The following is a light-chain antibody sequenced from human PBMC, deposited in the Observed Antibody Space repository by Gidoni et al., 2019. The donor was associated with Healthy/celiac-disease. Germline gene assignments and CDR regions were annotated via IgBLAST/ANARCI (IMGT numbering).Light chain of an antibody. V-gene: IGKV1-9*01. Sequence: DIQLTQSPSFLSASVGDRVTITCRASQGISSYLAWYQQKPGKAPKLLIYAASTLQGGVPSRFSGSGSGTAFTLTISSLQPEDFATYSCQQLSSSPLTFGPGTKVDIK. CDR3: QQLSSSPLT. CDR2: AAS. J-gene: IGKJ3*01. CDR1: QGISSY.